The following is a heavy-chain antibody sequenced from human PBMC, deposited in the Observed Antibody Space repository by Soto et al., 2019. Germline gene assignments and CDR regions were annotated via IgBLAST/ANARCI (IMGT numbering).Heavy chain of an antibody. Sequence: SEPLSPNCAICIGSTSSSNWWSYVRQHPGKGLEWIGQIYHSGSTNYNPSLKSRVTISVDKSKNQFSLKLSSVPVADKAVYYCARIVAAGTNFDYWGQGTLVT. J-gene: IGHJ4*02. D-gene: IGHD6-13*01. CDR2: IYHSGST. CDR1: IGSTSSSNW. V-gene: IGHV4-4*02. CDR3: ARIVAAGTNFDY.